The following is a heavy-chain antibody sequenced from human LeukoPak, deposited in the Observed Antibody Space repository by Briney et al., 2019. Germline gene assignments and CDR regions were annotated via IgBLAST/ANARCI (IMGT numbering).Heavy chain of an antibody. V-gene: IGHV3-11*06. D-gene: IGHD5-12*01. CDR2: ISSSSSYT. J-gene: IGHJ4*02. Sequence: GGSLRLSCAASGFTFSDYYMSWIRQAPGKGLEGVSYISSSSSYTNYADSVKGRLTISRDNAKNSLYLQMNSLRAEDTAVYYCARDTEYSGYDWTYWGQGTLSPSPQ. CDR1: GFTFSDYY. CDR3: ARDTEYSGYDWTY.